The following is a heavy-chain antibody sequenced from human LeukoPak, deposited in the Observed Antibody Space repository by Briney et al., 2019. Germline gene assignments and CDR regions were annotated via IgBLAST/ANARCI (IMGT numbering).Heavy chain of an antibody. CDR1: GFTFSSYA. V-gene: IGHV3-30-3*01. CDR3: ARDQHYYDSSGPYDAFDI. Sequence: GGSLRLSCAASGFTFSSYAMHWVRQAPGKGLEWVAVISYDGSNKYYADSVKGRFTISRDNSKNTLYLQMNSLRAEDTAVYYCARDQHYYDSSGPYDAFDIWGQGTMVTVSS. D-gene: IGHD3-22*01. J-gene: IGHJ3*02. CDR2: ISYDGSNK.